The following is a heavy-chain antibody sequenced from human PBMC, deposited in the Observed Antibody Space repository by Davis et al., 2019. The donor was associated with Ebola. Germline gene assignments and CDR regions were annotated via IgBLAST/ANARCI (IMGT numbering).Heavy chain of an antibody. D-gene: IGHD3-16*01. CDR3: AGAWD. J-gene: IGHJ4*02. CDR2: ISSSGGTT. V-gene: IGHV3-23*01. Sequence: GESLKISCAASGFTFSNYDMTWVRQAPGKGLDWVSRISSSGGTTYYADSVRGRFTISRDNSRNTLYLQMNSLRAEDTAVYYCAGAWDWGQGTLVTVSS. CDR1: GFTFSNYD.